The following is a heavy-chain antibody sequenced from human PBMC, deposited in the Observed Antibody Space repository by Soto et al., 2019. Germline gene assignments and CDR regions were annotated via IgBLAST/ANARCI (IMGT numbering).Heavy chain of an antibody. D-gene: IGHD3-3*01. J-gene: IGHJ3*02. CDR3: ASGITILGDAFDI. CDR1: GFTFSSYG. V-gene: IGHV3-33*01. Sequence: QVQLVESGGGVVQPGRSLRLSCAASGFTFSSYGMHWVRQAPGKGLEWVAVIWYDGSNKYYADSVKGRFTISRDNSKNSLYLQMNSLRAENTAVYYCASGITILGDAFDIWGQGTMVTVSP. CDR2: IWYDGSNK.